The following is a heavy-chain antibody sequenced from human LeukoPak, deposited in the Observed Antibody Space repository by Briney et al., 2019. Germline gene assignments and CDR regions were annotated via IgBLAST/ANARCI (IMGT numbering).Heavy chain of an antibody. Sequence: ASVKVSCKASGYSFTGYYIHWVRQAPGQGLEWMGRINPNSGDTDNAQKFEGWVTMTRDTSISTVYMEMNRLKSDDTAVYFCARIGYCNGTDCHDAFDIWGQGTMVTVSS. CDR1: GYSFTGYY. CDR2: INPNSGDT. V-gene: IGHV1-2*04. CDR3: ARIGYCNGTDCHDAFDI. D-gene: IGHD2-15*01. J-gene: IGHJ3*02.